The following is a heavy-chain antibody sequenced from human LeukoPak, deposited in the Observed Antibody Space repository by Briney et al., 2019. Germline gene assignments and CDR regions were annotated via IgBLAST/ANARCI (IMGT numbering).Heavy chain of an antibody. D-gene: IGHD3-22*01. Sequence: GASVKVSCKASGYTFTSYGISWVRQAPGQGLEWMGWISAYNGNTNYAQKLQGRVTMTTDTSTSTAYMELRSLRSDDTAVYYCARDWEYYDSSGLLSFDYWGQGTLVTVFS. V-gene: IGHV1-18*01. CDR2: ISAYNGNT. CDR3: ARDWEYYDSSGLLSFDY. CDR1: GYTFTSYG. J-gene: IGHJ4*02.